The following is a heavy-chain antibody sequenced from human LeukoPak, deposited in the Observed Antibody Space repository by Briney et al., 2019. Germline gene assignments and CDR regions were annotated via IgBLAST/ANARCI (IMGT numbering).Heavy chain of an antibody. J-gene: IGHJ4*02. V-gene: IGHV3-23*01. CDR3: AEERGASGRTTFDY. D-gene: IGHD1-14*01. CDR2: ISNRGENT. Sequence: GGSLRLSCAASGFRFSKDAMSWVRQAPGKGLEWVSAISNRGENTYYADSVMGRFTISRDNSKSTLYLQMDSLRVEDTAVYYCAEERGASGRTTFDYWGQGTLVIVSS. CDR1: GFRFSKDA.